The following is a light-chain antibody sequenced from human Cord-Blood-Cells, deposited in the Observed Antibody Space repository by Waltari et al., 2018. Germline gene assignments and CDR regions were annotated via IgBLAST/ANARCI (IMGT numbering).Light chain of an antibody. CDR2: DLS. CDR1: SSHVGGYNY. Sequence: QSALTQPASVSGSPGQSITISCTGTSSHVGGYNYVFWYQQHPGKAPKLLIYDLSNWPSGVPNRFSGSKSGNTAVLTISGLQAEGEADYYCISYTSSSTPWVFGGGTKLTVL. CDR3: ISYTSSSTPWV. J-gene: IGLJ3*02. V-gene: IGLV2-14*01.